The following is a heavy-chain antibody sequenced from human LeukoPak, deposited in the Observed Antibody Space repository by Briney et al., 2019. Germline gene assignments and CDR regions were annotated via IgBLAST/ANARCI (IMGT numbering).Heavy chain of an antibody. CDR3: ARDLNPYSHYYDSSGYYYEFDY. CDR1: GYTFTSYY. D-gene: IGHD3-22*01. V-gene: IGHV1-46*01. Sequence: ASVKVSCKASGYTFTSYYMHWVRQAPGQGLEWMGIINPSGGSTSYAQKFQGRVTMTRDMSTSTVYMELSSLRSEDTAVYYCARDLNPYSHYYDSSGYYYEFDYWGQGTLVTVSS. CDR2: INPSGGST. J-gene: IGHJ4*02.